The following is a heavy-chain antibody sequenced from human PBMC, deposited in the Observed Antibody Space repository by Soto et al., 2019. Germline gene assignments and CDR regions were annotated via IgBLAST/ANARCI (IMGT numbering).Heavy chain of an antibody. J-gene: IGHJ5*01. CDR3: TGSYSSSWYDS. CDR1: GFTFSNAW. Sequence: EVQLVESGGGLVKPGGSLRLSCTASGFTFSNAWMSWVRQAPGKGPEWVGRIKSITDGGTTDYAAPVKGRFTISRDDSKNTLYLQMNSLKTEDTAMYYCTGSYSSSWYDSWGQGTLVTVSS. CDR2: IKSITDGGTT. D-gene: IGHD6-13*01. V-gene: IGHV3-15*01.